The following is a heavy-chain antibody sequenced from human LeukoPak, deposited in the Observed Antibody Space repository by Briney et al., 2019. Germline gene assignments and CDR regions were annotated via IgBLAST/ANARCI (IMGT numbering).Heavy chain of an antibody. CDR1: GFTFNNHS. Sequence: GGSLRLSCAGSGFTFNNHSLNWFRQAPGKGLEWVSSISSRGSYLYYTDSVKGRFTISRDNAKNSLYLQMNSLRAEDTAVYYCARLYSGNIDYWGQGTLVTVSS. CDR3: ARLYSGNIDY. V-gene: IGHV3-21*01. J-gene: IGHJ4*02. D-gene: IGHD1-26*01. CDR2: ISSRGSYL.